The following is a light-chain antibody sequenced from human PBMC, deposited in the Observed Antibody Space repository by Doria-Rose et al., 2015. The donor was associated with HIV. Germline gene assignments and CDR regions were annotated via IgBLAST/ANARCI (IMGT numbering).Light chain of an antibody. CDR1: QSFSSTY. CDR2: DGS. J-gene: IGKJ1*01. Sequence: TQSPGTLSLSPGERATLSCRASQSFSSTYLAWYQQKPSQAPSLLIYDGSTRATGIQDRFSASGSGTDFTLTINRLEPEDFALYYCHQYGTSWTFGQGTEVEI. V-gene: IGKV3-20*01. CDR3: HQYGTSWT.